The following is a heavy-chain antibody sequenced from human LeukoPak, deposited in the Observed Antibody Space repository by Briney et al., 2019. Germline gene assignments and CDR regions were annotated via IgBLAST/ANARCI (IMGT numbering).Heavy chain of an antibody. CDR1: GGAISSSGYY. CDR2: IYYSGST. D-gene: IGHD6-13*01. J-gene: IGHJ5*02. V-gene: IGHV4-39*01. CDR3: ARGGSSSWSLNWFDP. Sequence: SETLSLTCTVSGGAISSSGYYWGWIRQPPGKGLEWIGSIYYSGSTYYNPSLKSRVTISVDTSKNQFSLKLSSVTAADTAVYYCARGGSSSWSLNWFDPWGQETLVTVSS.